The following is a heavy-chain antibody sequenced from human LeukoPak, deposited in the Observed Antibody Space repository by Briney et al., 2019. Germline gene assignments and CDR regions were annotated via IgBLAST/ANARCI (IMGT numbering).Heavy chain of an antibody. J-gene: IGHJ5*02. D-gene: IGHD6-6*01. CDR1: GFTFSSSW. V-gene: IGHV3-7*03. Sequence: GGSLRLSCAASGFTFSSSWMSWVRQAPGKGLEWVANIKQDGSEKYYVGSVKGRFTISRDNAKNSLYLQMDSLRAEDTTVYHCARDGPYSSSATHPPWGQGTLVTVSS. CDR2: IKQDGSEK. CDR3: ARDGPYSSSATHPP.